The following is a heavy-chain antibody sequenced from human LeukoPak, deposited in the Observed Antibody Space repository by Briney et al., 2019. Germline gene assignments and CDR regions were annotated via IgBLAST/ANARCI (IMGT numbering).Heavy chain of an antibody. V-gene: IGHV4-34*01. CDR2: INHSGST. J-gene: IGHJ4*02. Sequence: SETLSLTCAVSGGSFSGYYWSWIRQPPGKGLEWIGEINHSGSTNYNPSLKSRVTISVDTSKTQFSLKLRSVTAADTAVYYCARGYSSREMATIPYDYWGQGTLVTVSS. CDR3: ARGYSSREMATIPYDY. CDR1: GGSFSGYY. D-gene: IGHD5-24*01.